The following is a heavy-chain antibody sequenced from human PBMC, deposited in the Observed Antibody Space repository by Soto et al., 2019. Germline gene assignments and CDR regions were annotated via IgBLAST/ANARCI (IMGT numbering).Heavy chain of an antibody. Sequence: GSLRLSCAASGFTFSSYAMSWVRQAPGKGLEWVSAISGSGGSTYYADSVKGRFTISRDNSKNTLYLQMNSLRAEDTAVYYCAKLRPITMIVVVTTDFDYWGQGTLVTVSS. V-gene: IGHV3-23*01. CDR2: ISGSGGST. CDR1: GFTFSSYA. D-gene: IGHD3-22*01. J-gene: IGHJ4*02. CDR3: AKLRPITMIVVVTTDFDY.